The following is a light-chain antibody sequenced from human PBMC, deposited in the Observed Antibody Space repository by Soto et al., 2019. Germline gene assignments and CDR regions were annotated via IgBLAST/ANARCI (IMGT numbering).Light chain of an antibody. CDR1: QSVSSNF. V-gene: IGKV3-20*01. CDR2: GAS. CDR3: KQYGSSPYT. J-gene: IGKJ2*01. Sequence: EIELTQSPGTLSLSPGERATLSCRASQSVSSNFLAWYQQKLGQAPRLLIYGASSRATGIPDRFSGSGSGTDFTLTISRLEPEDFAVYYCKQYGSSPYTFGQGTKLEIK.